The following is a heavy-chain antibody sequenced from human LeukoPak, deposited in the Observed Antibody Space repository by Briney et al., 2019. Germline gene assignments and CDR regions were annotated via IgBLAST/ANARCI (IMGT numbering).Heavy chain of an antibody. D-gene: IGHD3-9*01. J-gene: IGHJ6*03. CDR1: GGTFSSYA. V-gene: IGHV1-69*05. CDR3: ARSTIVPTGYYYYYMDV. Sequence: EASVKVSCKASGGTFSSYAISWVRQAPGQGLEWMGGIIPIFGTANYAQKFQGRVTITTDESTSTAYMELSSLRSEDTAVYYCARSTIVPTGYYYYYMDVWGKGTTVTVSS. CDR2: IIPIFGTA.